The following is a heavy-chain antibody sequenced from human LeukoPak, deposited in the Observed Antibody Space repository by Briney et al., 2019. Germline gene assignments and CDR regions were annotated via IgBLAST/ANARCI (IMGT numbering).Heavy chain of an antibody. CDR2: INHSGST. CDR1: GGSFRGYY. CDR3: ARVLDAFDI. V-gene: IGHV4-34*01. Sequence: SETLSLTCAVYGGSFRGYYWSWIPQPPGKGLEWIGEINHSGSTNYNPSLKSRVTISVDTSKNQFSLKLSSVTAADTAVYYCARVLDAFDIWGQGTMVTVSS. J-gene: IGHJ3*02.